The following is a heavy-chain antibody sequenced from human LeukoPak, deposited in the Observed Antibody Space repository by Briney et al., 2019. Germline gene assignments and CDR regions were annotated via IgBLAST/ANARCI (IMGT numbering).Heavy chain of an antibody. Sequence: GESLKISCKGSGYSFTSYWIGWVRQMPGKGLGWMGIIYPGDSDTRYSPSFQGQVTISADKSISTAYLQWSSLKTSDTAMYYCARLPDIVVVPAAYGAFDIWGQGTMVTVSS. J-gene: IGHJ3*02. CDR2: IYPGDSDT. CDR3: ARLPDIVVVPAAYGAFDI. V-gene: IGHV5-51*01. CDR1: GYSFTSYW. D-gene: IGHD2-2*01.